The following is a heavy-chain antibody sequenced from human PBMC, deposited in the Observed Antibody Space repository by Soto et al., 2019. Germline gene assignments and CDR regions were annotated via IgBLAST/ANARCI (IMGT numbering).Heavy chain of an antibody. CDR2: IYYSGST. CDR1: GGSISSYY. Sequence: SETLSLTCTVSGGSISSYYWSWIRQPPGKGLEWIGYIYYSGSTNYNPSLKSRVTISVDTSKNQFSLKLSSVTAADTAVYYCARGTYCSGGSCYPNHWFDPWGQGTLVTVSS. CDR3: ARGTYCSGGSCYPNHWFDP. D-gene: IGHD2-15*01. V-gene: IGHV4-59*01. J-gene: IGHJ5*02.